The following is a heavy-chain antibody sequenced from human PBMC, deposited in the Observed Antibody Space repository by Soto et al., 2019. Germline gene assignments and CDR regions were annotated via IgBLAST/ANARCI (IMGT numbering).Heavy chain of an antibody. Sequence: QVQLQESGPGLVKPSETLSLSCTVSGGSISSYYWSWFRQSPGKRMEWIGYVHHSWGSSYNPSLQSRGAIPLDTSKSQFSLKVTSETATDTAVYYCARQGFGPLHGLVDVWGQGTTVTVSS. D-gene: IGHD3-10*01. CDR3: ARQGFGPLHGLVDV. CDR1: GGSISSYY. J-gene: IGHJ6*02. CDR2: VHHSWGS. V-gene: IGHV4-59*08.